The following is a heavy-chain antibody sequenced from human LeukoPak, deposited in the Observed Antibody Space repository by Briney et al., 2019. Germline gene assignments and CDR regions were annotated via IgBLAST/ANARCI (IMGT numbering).Heavy chain of an antibody. D-gene: IGHD1-1*01. V-gene: IGHV1-46*01. J-gene: IGHJ4*02. CDR1: GYTFTSYY. CDR3: ARDQPGTTGEVDY. Sequence: ASVKVSCKTSGYTFTSYYMHWVRQAPGQGLEWMGIINPSGGSTSYAQKFQGRVTMTRDTSTSTVYMELSRLRSDDTAVYYCARDQPGTTGEVDYWGQGTLVTVSS. CDR2: INPSGGST.